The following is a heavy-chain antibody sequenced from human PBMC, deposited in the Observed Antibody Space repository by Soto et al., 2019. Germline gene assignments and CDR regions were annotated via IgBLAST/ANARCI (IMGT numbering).Heavy chain of an antibody. CDR3: ARDSPRYRYSGYDPFDY. CDR2: ISSSSSYI. CDR1: GFTFSSYS. V-gene: IGHV3-21*01. D-gene: IGHD5-12*01. Sequence: PGGSLRLSCAASGFTFSSYSMNWVRQAPGKGLEWVSSISSSSSYIYYADSVKGRFTISRDNAKNSLYLQMNSLRAEDTAVYYCARDSPRYRYSGYDPFDYWGQGTLVTVSS. J-gene: IGHJ4*02.